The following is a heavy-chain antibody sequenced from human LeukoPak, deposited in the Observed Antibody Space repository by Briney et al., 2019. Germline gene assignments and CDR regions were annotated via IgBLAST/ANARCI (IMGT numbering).Heavy chain of an antibody. CDR1: GGSISSYY. D-gene: IGHD2-8*02. CDR2: IDTSGNT. J-gene: IGHJ5*02. Sequence: SETLSLTCTVSGGSISSYYWSWIRQPAGKGLEWIGRIDTSGNTNYKPSLKSRVTMSVDTSKNQFSLKLNSVTAADTAVYYCAKGSGPPWFDPWGQGTLVTVSS. CDR3: AKGSGPPWFDP. V-gene: IGHV4-4*07.